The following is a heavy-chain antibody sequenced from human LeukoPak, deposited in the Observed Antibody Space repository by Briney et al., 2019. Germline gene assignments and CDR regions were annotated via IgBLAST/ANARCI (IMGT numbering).Heavy chain of an antibody. CDR1: GDSVSSNSAA. J-gene: IGHJ4*02. V-gene: IGHV6-1*01. Sequence: SQTLSLTCAISGDSVSSNSAAWNWIRRSPSRGLEWLGRTYYRSKWSTYYAVSVKSRISINRDTSKNQISLQLNSVTPEDTAVYYCARSTGPIDCWGQGTLVTVSS. CDR2: TYYRSKWST. D-gene: IGHD1-1*01. CDR3: ARSTGPIDC.